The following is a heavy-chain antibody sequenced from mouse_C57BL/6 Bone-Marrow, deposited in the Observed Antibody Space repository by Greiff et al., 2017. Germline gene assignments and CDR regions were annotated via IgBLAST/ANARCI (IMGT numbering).Heavy chain of an antibody. CDR2: IDPSDSYT. CDR1: GYTFTSYC. J-gene: IGHJ4*01. D-gene: IGHD1-1*02. V-gene: IGHV1-69*01. Sequence: VQLQQPGAELVMPGASVKLSCKASGYTFTSYCMHWVKQRPGQGLEWIGEIDPSDSYTNYNQKFKGKSTLTVDKSSSTAYMQLSSLTSEDSAVYYCTREGLFLDYAMDYWGQGTSVTVAS. CDR3: TREGLFLDYAMDY.